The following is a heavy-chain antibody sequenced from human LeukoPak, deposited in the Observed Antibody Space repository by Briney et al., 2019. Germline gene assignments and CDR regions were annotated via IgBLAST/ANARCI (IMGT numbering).Heavy chain of an antibody. CDR3: VVAAAGTFGY. Sequence: PGGSLRLSCAASGFTFSSYWMHWVRHAPGTGLVWVSRINSDGSSTNYADSVKGRLTISRDNAKNTLYLQMNSLRAEDTAVYYCVVAAAGTFGYWGQGTLVTVSS. CDR2: INSDGSST. V-gene: IGHV3-74*01. J-gene: IGHJ4*02. D-gene: IGHD6-13*01. CDR1: GFTFSSYW.